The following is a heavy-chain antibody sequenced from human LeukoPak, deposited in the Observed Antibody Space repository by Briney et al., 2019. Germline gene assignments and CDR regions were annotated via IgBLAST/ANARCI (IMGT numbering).Heavy chain of an antibody. CDR2: IIPILGIA. J-gene: IGHJ4*02. Sequence: SVKVSCKASGGTFSSYAINWVRQAPGQGLEWMGRIIPILGIANYAQKFQGRVTITADKSTSTAYMELSSLRSEDTAVYYCARVDLMVRGVALDYWGQGTLVTVSS. CDR1: GGTFSSYA. CDR3: ARVDLMVRGVALDY. V-gene: IGHV1-69*04. D-gene: IGHD3-10*01.